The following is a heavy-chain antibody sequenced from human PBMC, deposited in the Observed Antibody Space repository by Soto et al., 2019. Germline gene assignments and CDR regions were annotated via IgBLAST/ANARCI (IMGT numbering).Heavy chain of an antibody. V-gene: IGHV3-66*03. CDR2: SYSCGST. CDR1: GFTVSSNY. CDR3: ARVYSSGWCGGGAGWYFDL. J-gene: IGHJ2*01. D-gene: IGHD6-19*01. Sequence: EVQLVESGGGLILPGGSLRLSCAASGFTVSSNYMSWVRQAPGKGLEWVSVSYSCGSTYYADSVKGRLTISRDNSKNTRYLQMNSLKPEDTAVYYCARVYSSGWCGGGAGWYFDLWGRGTLVTVSS.